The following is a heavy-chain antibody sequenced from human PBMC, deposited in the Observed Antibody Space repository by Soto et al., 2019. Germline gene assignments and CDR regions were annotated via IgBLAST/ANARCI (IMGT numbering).Heavy chain of an antibody. Sequence: QVPLVESGGGVVQPGRSLRLSCAASGFTFSSYGMHWVRQAPGKGLEWVAVIWYDGSNKYYADSVKGRFTISRDNSKNTLYLQMNSLRAEDTAVYYGAPVGSGYYFDIWGQGTMVTVSS. CDR2: IWYDGSNK. D-gene: IGHD3-22*01. V-gene: IGHV3-33*01. CDR1: GFTFSSYG. J-gene: IGHJ3*02. CDR3: APVGSGYYFDI.